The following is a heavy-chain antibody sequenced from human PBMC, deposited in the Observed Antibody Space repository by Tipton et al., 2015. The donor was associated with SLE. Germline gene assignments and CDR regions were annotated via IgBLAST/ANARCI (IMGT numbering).Heavy chain of an antibody. CDR2: IKEDGSEN. CDR3: ARAQREVDYAGGYRYFDL. V-gene: IGHV3-7*01. D-gene: IGHD4-23*01. Sequence: SLRLSCAASGFTFSTSWMTWLRQAPGKGLEWVASIKEDGSENYYVDSVKGRFTISRDNAKNSLHLEMNNLRAEDTAVYYCARAQREVDYAGGYRYFDLWGRGTLVTVSS. CDR1: GFTFSTSW. J-gene: IGHJ2*01.